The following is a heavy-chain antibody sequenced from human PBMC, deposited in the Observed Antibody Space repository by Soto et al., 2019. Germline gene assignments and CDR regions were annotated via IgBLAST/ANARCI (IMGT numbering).Heavy chain of an antibody. V-gene: IGHV1-18*01. CDR2: ISGYNGDT. J-gene: IGHJ6*01. D-gene: IGHD2-8*01. CDR1: GYTFSRYG. Sequence: QGQLVQSGPEAKKPGASVKVSCKASGYTFSRYGISWVRQAPGQGLEWMGWISGYNGDTKYAQKVQGGVTMTIDTSTYTAYMELRSLTSDDTAIYYCAKNGQPPYYYYGMDVW. CDR3: AKNGQPPYYYYGMDV.